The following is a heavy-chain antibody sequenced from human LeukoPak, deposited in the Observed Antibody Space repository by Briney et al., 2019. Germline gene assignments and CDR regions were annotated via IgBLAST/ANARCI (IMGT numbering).Heavy chain of an antibody. CDR3: AKTRGYSYGPFDY. V-gene: IGHV3-23*01. CDR2: IGNSGRDT. J-gene: IGHJ4*02. CDR1: GFTFSTYA. Sequence: GGSLRLSCATSGFTFSTYAMSWVRQAPGKGLEWVSAIGNSGRDTYYADSVKGRFTISRDNSKNTLFLQMNRLRAEDTAVYYCAKTRGYSYGPFDYWGQGTLVTVSS. D-gene: IGHD5-18*01.